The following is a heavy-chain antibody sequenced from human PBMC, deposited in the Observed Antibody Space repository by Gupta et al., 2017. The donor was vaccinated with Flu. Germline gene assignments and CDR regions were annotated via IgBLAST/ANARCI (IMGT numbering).Heavy chain of an antibody. CDR2: INPKSHGS. Sequence: QVQLVQSGAAVKKPGASVKVSCKASGYTFIDHYIHWVRQATGQGLEWMGWINPKSHGSNYAQKFQGRVTMTKDTSSSTAYMELRSLRSDDTAVYFCARVILGGKDGMDVWGQGTTVTVSS. D-gene: IGHD3-3*01. V-gene: IGHV1-2*02. CDR1: GYTFIDHY. CDR3: ARVILGGKDGMDV. J-gene: IGHJ6*02.